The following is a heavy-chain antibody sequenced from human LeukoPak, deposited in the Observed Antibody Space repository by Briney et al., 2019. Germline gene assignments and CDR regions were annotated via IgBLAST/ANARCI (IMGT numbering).Heavy chain of an antibody. Sequence: GESLKISCKGSGYSLTSYWIGWVRQMPGKGLECMGIIYPADSDTTYSPSFQGQVTISADKSISTTYLQWSSLKASDTAMYYCARLSDFNFDYWGQGTLVTVSS. CDR2: IYPADSDT. CDR1: GYSLTSYW. CDR3: ARLSDFNFDY. D-gene: IGHD2-21*02. J-gene: IGHJ4*02. V-gene: IGHV5-51*01.